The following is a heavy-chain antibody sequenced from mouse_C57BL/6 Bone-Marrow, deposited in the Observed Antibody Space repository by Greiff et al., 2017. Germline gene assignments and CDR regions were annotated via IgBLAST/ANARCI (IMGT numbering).Heavy chain of an antibody. V-gene: IGHV1-82*01. Sequence: VKVVESGPELVKPGASVKISCKASGYAFSSSWMNWVKQRPGKGLEWIGRIYPGDGATNYNGKFKGKATLTADKSSSTAYMQLSSLTSEDSAVYFCARLVLDYWGQGTTLTVSS. CDR3: ARLVLDY. J-gene: IGHJ2*01. D-gene: IGHD1-1*02. CDR1: GYAFSSSW. CDR2: IYPGDGAT.